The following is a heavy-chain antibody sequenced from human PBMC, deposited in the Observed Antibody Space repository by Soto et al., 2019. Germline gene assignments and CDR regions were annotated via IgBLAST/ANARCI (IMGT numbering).Heavy chain of an antibody. CDR2: ISAYNGNT. J-gene: IGHJ4*02. CDR1: GYTFTSYG. V-gene: IGHV1-18*01. CDR3: ARVRGTLPITGTTIDC. D-gene: IGHD1-7*01. Sequence: ASVKVSCKASGYTFTSYGISWVRQAPGQGLEWMGWISAYNGNTNYAQKLQGRVTMTTDTSTSTAYMELRSLRSDDTAVYYCARVRGTLPITGTTIDCWGQGTLVTVSS.